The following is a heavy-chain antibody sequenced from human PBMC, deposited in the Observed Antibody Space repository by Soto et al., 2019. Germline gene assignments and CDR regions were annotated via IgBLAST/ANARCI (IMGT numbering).Heavy chain of an antibody. J-gene: IGHJ5*02. CDR1: GGSIIGSTCY. D-gene: IGHD3-22*01. V-gene: IGHV4-39*01. Sequence: SETLSLTCTVFGGSIIGSTCYWAWIRQSPGKGLVCIGTIFVSGATFYTPSLKRRVPMSLDTSNNHFSRKLSSVTAAVTALYYCARQAPGYYYGWFDPWGQGTLVTVS. CDR3: ARQAPGYYYGWFDP. CDR2: IFVSGAT.